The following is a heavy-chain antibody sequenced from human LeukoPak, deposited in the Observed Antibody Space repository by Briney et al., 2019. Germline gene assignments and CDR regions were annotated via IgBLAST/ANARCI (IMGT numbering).Heavy chain of an antibody. CDR1: GFTFSSYG. V-gene: IGHV3-30*18. CDR3: AKDLSSGSSIYGMDV. Sequence: GGSLRLSCAASGFTFSSYGMHWVRQAPGKGLEWVTPISYDGSDKYYADSVRGRFTISRDNSKNTLYLQMNSLRAEDTALYYCAKDLSSGSSIYGMDVWGQGTTVTVSS. J-gene: IGHJ6*02. CDR2: ISYDGSDK. D-gene: IGHD3-10*02.